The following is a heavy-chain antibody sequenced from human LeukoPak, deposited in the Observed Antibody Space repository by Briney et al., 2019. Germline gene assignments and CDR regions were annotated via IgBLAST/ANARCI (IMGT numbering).Heavy chain of an antibody. D-gene: IGHD2-2*01. Sequence: GGSLRLSCAASGFTFSSYAMHWVRQAPGKGLEWVAVISYDGSNKYYADSVKGRFTISRDNSKNTLYLQMNSLRAEDTAVYYCARSYCSSTSCYGPYYYYGMDVWGQGTTVTVSS. J-gene: IGHJ6*02. CDR2: ISYDGSNK. CDR3: ARSYCSSTSCYGPYYYYGMDV. CDR1: GFTFSSYA. V-gene: IGHV3-30-3*01.